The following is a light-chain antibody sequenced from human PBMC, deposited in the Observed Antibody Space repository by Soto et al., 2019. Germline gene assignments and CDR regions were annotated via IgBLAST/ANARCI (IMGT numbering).Light chain of an antibody. V-gene: IGLV2-14*01. J-gene: IGLJ1*01. Sequence: QSALTQPASVSGSPGQSITISCTGTSSDIGGYNSVSWYQQHPGKAPKLMIYDVSNRPSGVSNRFSGSKSGNTASLTISGLQAEDEADYYCSSYTSSSPFYVFGTGTQLTVL. CDR2: DVS. CDR3: SSYTSSSPFYV. CDR1: SSDIGGYNS.